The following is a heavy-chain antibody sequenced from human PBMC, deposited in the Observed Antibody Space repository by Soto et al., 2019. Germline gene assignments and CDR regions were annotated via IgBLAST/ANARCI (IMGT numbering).Heavy chain of an antibody. J-gene: IGHJ6*03. CDR1: GGSISSYY. Sequence: PSETLSLTCTVSGGSISSYYWSWIRQPPGKGLEWIAYISDSGNTDYNPSLKSRVTISVDTSKKQFSLKLSSVTAADTAVYYCARLLRGYSYGSSDYYYYMDVWGKGTTVTVSS. CDR2: ISDSGNT. D-gene: IGHD5-18*01. V-gene: IGHV4-59*08. CDR3: ARLLRGYSYGSSDYYYYMDV.